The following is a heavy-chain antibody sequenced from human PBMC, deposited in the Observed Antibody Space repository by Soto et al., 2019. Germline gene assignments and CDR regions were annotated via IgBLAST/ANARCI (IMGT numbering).Heavy chain of an antibody. CDR1: GDSVSRYY. CDR2: IYSSGST. V-gene: IGHV4-59*02. Sequence: SETLSLTCTVSGDSVSRYYWNWIRQPPGKGLEWIGYIYSSGSTNYNPSLKSRVTISVDTSKNQFSLTLTSVTAADTAVYYCARAPTYSYGSGTPYYFYAMDVWGQGTTVTVSS. J-gene: IGHJ6*02. CDR3: ARAPTYSYGSGTPYYFYAMDV. D-gene: IGHD3-10*01.